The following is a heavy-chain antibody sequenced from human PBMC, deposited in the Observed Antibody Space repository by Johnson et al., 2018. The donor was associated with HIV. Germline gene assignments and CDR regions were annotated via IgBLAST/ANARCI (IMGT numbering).Heavy chain of an antibody. Sequence: VQLVESGGGLVQPGGSLRLSCAASGFTFSSYGMHWVRQAPGKGLEWVAVISYDGSNKYYADSVKGRFTISRDNSKNTLYLQMNSLRAEDTAVFYCARDPGNGGRPFDAFDVWGQGTMVTVSS. CDR1: GFTFSSYG. CDR2: ISYDGSNK. V-gene: IGHV3-30*19. CDR3: ARDPGNGGRPFDAFDV. D-gene: IGHD4-23*01. J-gene: IGHJ3*01.